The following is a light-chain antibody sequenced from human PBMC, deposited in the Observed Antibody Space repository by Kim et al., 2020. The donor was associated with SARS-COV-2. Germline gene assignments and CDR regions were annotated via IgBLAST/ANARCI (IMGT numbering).Light chain of an antibody. V-gene: IGKV3-20*01. CDR1: RSVSSSY. CDR3: HQYGSAFT. J-gene: IGKJ3*01. CDR2: GAS. Sequence: LSPGDRATLSCRTSRSVSSSYLDWYQQKPGQAPRIHSYGASSRATGIPDRFSGSGSGTDFTLTISRLEPEDFAVYYCHQYGSAFTFGPGTKVDIK.